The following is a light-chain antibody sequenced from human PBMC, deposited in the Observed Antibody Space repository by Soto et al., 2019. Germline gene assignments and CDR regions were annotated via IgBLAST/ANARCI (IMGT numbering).Light chain of an antibody. CDR2: DVG. CDR1: SSDVGGYNY. V-gene: IGLV2-14*01. Sequence: QSALAQPASVSGSPGQSITISCTGTSSDVGGYNYVSWYQQHPGKAPKLMIYDVGNRPSGVSNRFSGSKSGNTASLTISGLQAVDEAAYSSSSYTSSSPLFGTGTKVTVL. CDR3: SSYTSSSPL. J-gene: IGLJ1*01.